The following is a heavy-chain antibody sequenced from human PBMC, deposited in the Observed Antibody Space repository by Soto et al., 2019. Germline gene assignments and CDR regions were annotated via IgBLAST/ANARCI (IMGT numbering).Heavy chain of an antibody. V-gene: IGHV5-51*01. CDR2: IYPGDSDT. CDR3: ARLPWSLYGSGSSPTHYYYYGMDV. Sequence: GESLKISCKGSGYSFTSYWIGWVRQMPGKGLEWMGIIYPGDSDTRYSPSFQGQVTISADKSISTAYLQWSSLKASDTAMYYCARLPWSLYGSGSSPTHYYYYGMDVWGQGTTVTVSS. D-gene: IGHD3-10*01. CDR1: GYSFTSYW. J-gene: IGHJ6*02.